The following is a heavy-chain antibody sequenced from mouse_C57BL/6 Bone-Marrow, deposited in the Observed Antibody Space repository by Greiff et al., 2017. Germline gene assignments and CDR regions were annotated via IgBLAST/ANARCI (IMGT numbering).Heavy chain of an antibody. J-gene: IGHJ2*01. CDR1: GFSFSSYA. CDR2: ISDGGSYT. Sequence: EVKVVESGGGLVKPGGSLTLSCAASGFSFSSYAMSWVRQPPEERLAWVATISDGGSYTYYPDNVKGRFTITRGNAKNNLYLQMSQLKSEDTAMYYCASTPLDCWGRGTTLTVSS. CDR3: ASTPLDC. V-gene: IGHV5-4*03. D-gene: IGHD6-1*01.